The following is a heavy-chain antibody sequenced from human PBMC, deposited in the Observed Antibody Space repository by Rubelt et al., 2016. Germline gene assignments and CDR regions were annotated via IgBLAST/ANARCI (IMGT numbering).Heavy chain of an antibody. J-gene: IGHJ4*02. CDR3: AKDMDDFWSGYYPSYDY. V-gene: IGHV3-7*05. D-gene: IGHD3-3*01. CDR2: IKQDGTEK. Sequence: GGSLRLSCAASGFSFSSSWMTWVRQAPGKGLEWVANIKQDGTEKYYVDSVKGRFTISRDNAKNSLYLQMNSLRAEDTAVYYCAKDMDDFWSGYYPSYDYWGQGTLVTVSS. CDR1: GFSFSSSW.